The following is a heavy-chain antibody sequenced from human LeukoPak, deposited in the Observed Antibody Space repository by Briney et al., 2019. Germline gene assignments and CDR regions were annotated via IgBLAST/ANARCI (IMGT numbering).Heavy chain of an antibody. Sequence: PGGSLRLSCAASGFTFSDYYMSWIRQAPGKGLEWVAVISYDGSNKYYADSVKGRFAISRDNSKNTLYLQMNSLRAEDTAVYYCARSEMYYDILTGYSPYYYYGMDVWGQGTTVTVSS. V-gene: IGHV3-30*09. D-gene: IGHD3-9*01. J-gene: IGHJ6*02. CDR1: GFTFSDYY. CDR3: ARSEMYYDILTGYSPYYYYGMDV. CDR2: ISYDGSNK.